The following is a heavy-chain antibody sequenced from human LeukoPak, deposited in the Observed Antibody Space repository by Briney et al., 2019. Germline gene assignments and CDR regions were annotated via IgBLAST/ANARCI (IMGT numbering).Heavy chain of an antibody. D-gene: IGHD2-2*01. CDR2: IYHSGST. Sequence: SETLSLTCAVSGGSISSSNWWSWVRQPPGKGLEWIGEIYHSGSTNYNPSLKSRVTISVDKSKNQFSLKLSSVTAADTAVYYCARGGSDFTTIVVVGGGAPAGDAFDIWGQGTMVTVSS. CDR1: GGSISSSNW. J-gene: IGHJ3*02. CDR3: ARGGSDFTTIVVVGGGAPAGDAFDI. V-gene: IGHV4-4*02.